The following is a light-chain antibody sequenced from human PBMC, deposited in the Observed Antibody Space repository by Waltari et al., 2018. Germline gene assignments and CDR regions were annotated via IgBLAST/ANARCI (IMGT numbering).Light chain of an antibody. J-gene: IGKJ2*01. CDR3: KQYGTSPYT. V-gene: IGKV3-20*01. CDR1: QSVTSNS. CDR2: GAS. Sequence: EMVLTQSPGTLSLSPVERATLAGRASQSVTSNSLGWYQQKPGQAPMLLIYGASSSATGIEDRFRGSGSGTDFILTISRLESEDFAVYYCKQYGTSPYTFGQGTKLEIK.